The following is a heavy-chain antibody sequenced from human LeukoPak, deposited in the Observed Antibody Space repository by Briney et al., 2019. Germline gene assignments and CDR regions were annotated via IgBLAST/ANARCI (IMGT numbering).Heavy chain of an antibody. V-gene: IGHV4-38-2*02. D-gene: IGHD1-26*01. CDR3: VTPRSWELSDMAV. CDR1: GYSITTNYY. J-gene: IGHJ6*03. CDR2: VYHNGET. Sequence: PSETLSLTCTVSGYSITTNYYWAWIRQSPGTGLEWIGSVYHNGETYYNPSLKRRVIISVDTSKNEISLRLTSVTAADTAVYYCVTPRSWELSDMAVWGKGTTVIVSS.